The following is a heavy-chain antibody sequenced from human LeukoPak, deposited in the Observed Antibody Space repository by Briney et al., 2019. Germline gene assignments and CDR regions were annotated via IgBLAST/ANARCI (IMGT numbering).Heavy chain of an antibody. J-gene: IGHJ4*02. CDR2: IYPGDSDT. CDR3: ARTGNFDY. D-gene: IGHD7-27*01. Sequence: GESLKISCKGSGYSFSTYWIAWVRQMPGKGLEWMGIIYPGDSDTRYSPSFQGQVTISADKSISTAYLQWRSLKALDTAMYFCARTGNFDYWGQGTLVTVSS. CDR1: GYSFSTYW. V-gene: IGHV5-51*01.